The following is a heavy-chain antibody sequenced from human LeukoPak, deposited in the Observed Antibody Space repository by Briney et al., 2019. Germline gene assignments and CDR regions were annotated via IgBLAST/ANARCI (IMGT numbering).Heavy chain of an antibody. Sequence: PGGSLRLSCAGSGFNFSSFVMTWVRQAPGEGLERVSSISASGRSTYYADSVKGRLTISRDNSKNTLYLQVNSLRAEDTAVYHCAKKSPIFGVVIPLFDYWGQGTLVSVSS. D-gene: IGHD3-3*01. J-gene: IGHJ4*02. CDR2: ISASGRST. CDR1: GFNFSSFV. V-gene: IGHV3-23*01. CDR3: AKKSPIFGVVIPLFDY.